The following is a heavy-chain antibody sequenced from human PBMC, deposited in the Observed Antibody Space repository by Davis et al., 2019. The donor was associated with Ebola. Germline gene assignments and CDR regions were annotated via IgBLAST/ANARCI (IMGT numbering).Heavy chain of an antibody. Sequence: GESLKISCAASGFTFSSYAMHWVRQAPGKGLEWVAVISYDGSNKYYADSVKGRFTISRDNSKNTLYLQMNSLRAEDTAVYYCAREPGHYYYYYYMDVWGKGTTVTVSS. CDR1: GFTFSSYA. J-gene: IGHJ6*03. V-gene: IGHV3-30-3*01. CDR3: AREPGHYYYYYYMDV. CDR2: ISYDGSNK.